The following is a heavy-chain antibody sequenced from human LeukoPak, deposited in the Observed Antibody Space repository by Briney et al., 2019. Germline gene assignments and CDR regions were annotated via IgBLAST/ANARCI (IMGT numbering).Heavy chain of an antibody. D-gene: IGHD4-17*01. Sequence: PGGSLRLSCAASGFTFSSYSMNWVRQAPGKGLEWVSSISSSGSYIYHADSVKGRFTISRDNAKNSLYLQMNSLRAEDTAVYYCARDHYGGDTVTTPSYWGQGTLVTVSS. CDR3: ARDHYGGDTVTTPSY. CDR2: ISSSGSYI. V-gene: IGHV3-21*01. J-gene: IGHJ4*02. CDR1: GFTFSSYS.